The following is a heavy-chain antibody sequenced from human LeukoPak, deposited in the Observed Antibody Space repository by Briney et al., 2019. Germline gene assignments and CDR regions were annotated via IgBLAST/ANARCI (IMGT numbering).Heavy chain of an antibody. CDR2: IYYSGFT. CDR1: GGSISSYY. CDR3: ARGGSSGRTGDY. J-gene: IGHJ4*02. Sequence: SETLSLTCTVSGGSISSYYWSWIRQPPGKGLEWIGYIYYSGFTNYNPSLKSRVTMSVDTSKNQFSLNLSSVTAADTAVYYCARGGSSGRTGDYWGQGTLVTVTS. V-gene: IGHV4-59*12. D-gene: IGHD1-1*01.